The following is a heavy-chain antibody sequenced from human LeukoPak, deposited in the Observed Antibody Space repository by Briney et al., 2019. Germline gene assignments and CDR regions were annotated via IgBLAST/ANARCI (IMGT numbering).Heavy chain of an antibody. CDR2: IYSGGST. CDR1: GFTLSNYA. CDR3: ASGHSYVKIDY. D-gene: IGHD5-18*01. V-gene: IGHV3-66*01. J-gene: IGHJ4*02. Sequence: PGGSLRLSCAASGFTLSNYAISWVRQAPGKGLEWVSVIYSGGSTYYADSVKGRFTISRDNSKNTLYLQMNSLRAEDTAVYYCASGHSYVKIDYWGQGTLVTVSS.